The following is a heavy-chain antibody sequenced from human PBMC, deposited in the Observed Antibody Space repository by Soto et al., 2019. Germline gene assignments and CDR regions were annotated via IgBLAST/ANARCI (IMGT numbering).Heavy chain of an antibody. V-gene: IGHV6-1*01. J-gene: IGHJ5*02. CDR1: GDSVSSNSAA. D-gene: IGHD3-10*01. Sequence: SQTLSLTCAISGDSVSSNSAAWNWIRQSPSRGLEWLGRTYYRSKWYNDYAISVKSRMIINPDTSKNQFSLQLNSVTPEDTAVYYCVRDYYGSGSTNWFGPWGQGTLVTVSS. CDR3: VRDYYGSGSTNWFGP. CDR2: TYYRSKWYN.